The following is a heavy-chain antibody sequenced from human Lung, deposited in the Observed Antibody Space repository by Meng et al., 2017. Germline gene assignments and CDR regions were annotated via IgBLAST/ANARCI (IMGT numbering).Heavy chain of an antibody. D-gene: IGHD3-16*02. V-gene: IGHV3-15*02. CDR1: GGAFGNFW. CDR3: TTDLPFTKGGVITT. CDR2: IKSKVDGGTT. Sequence: VRRVASGGALVKARWALRLSCEVSGGAFGNFWMTWVRQAPGKGLEWVGRIKSKVDGGTTDFAAPVKGRFTISRDDAQNTLYLQMDSLKTEDTAVYYCTTDLPFTKGGVITTWGQGTLVTVSS. J-gene: IGHJ5*02.